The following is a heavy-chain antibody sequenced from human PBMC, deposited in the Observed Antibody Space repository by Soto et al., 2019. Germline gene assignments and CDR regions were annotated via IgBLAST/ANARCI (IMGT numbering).Heavy chain of an antibody. V-gene: IGHV4-59*01. J-gene: IGHJ6*02. CDR1: CGSIRSFY. CDR3: ARQMRGATISIYYYGMDV. D-gene: IGHD5-12*01. Sequence: LGTLFPTRTVSCGSIRSFYWSRIREPPREGLEWIGYIYYSGSTNYNPSLKSRVTISVDTSKNQFSLKLSSVTAADTAVYYCARQMRGATISIYYYGMDVWGQGTTVTVS. CDR2: IYYSGST.